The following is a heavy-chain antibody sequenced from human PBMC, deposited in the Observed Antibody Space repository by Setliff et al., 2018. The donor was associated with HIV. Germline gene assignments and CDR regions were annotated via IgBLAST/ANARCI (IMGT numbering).Heavy chain of an antibody. J-gene: IGHJ6*03. D-gene: IGHD6-6*01. CDR3: ARGGSSSSRRYYYYYYMDV. V-gene: IGHV4-59*01. CDR2: IYYSGST. Sequence: SETLSLTCTVSGGSIGSYYWSWIRQPPGKGLEWIGYIYYSGSTNYNPSLKSRVTISVDTSKNQFSLKLSSVTAADTAVYYCARGGSSSSRRYYYYYYMDVWGKGTTVTVSS. CDR1: GGSIGSYY.